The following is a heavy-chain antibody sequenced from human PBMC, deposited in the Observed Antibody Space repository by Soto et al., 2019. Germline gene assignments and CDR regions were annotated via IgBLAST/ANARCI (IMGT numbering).Heavy chain of an antibody. CDR2: VYHTGTT. D-gene: IGHD3-22*01. Sequence: NPSETLSLTCVVSGGPVSGDDLYWSWIRHLPGKGLEWIANVYHTGTTYYNPSLKSRVSMSVDTSQNQFSLILASVTAADTAVYYCARALVTDYNSRDYHYYFAVDVWGQGTSVTVSS. CDR1: GGPVSGDDLY. V-gene: IGHV4-31*02. CDR3: ARALVTDYNSRDYHYYFAVDV. J-gene: IGHJ6*02.